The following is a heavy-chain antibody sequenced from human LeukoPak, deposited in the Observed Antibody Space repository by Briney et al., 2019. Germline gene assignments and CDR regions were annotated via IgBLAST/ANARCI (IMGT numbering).Heavy chain of an antibody. J-gene: IGHJ4*02. CDR3: ARGPHWDPHFDY. V-gene: IGHV4-34*01. D-gene: IGHD7-27*01. CDR2: INHSGST. CDR1: GGPFSGYY. Sequence: SETLSLTCAVYGGPFSGYYWSWIRQPPGKGLEWIGEINHSGSTNYNPSLKSRVTISVDTSKNQLSLKLSSVTAADTAVYYCARGPHWDPHFDYWGQGTLVTVSS.